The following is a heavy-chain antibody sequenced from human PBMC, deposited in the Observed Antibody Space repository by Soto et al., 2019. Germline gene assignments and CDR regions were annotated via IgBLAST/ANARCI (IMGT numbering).Heavy chain of an antibody. CDR1: GFTFSSYA. J-gene: IGHJ6*02. CDR2: ISGSGGST. V-gene: IGHV3-23*01. D-gene: IGHD3-3*01. CDR3: AKVGYDFWSGYYAPYGMDV. Sequence: GSLRLSCAASGFTFSSYAMSWVRQAPGKGLEWVSAISGSGGSTYYADSVKGRFTISRDNSKNTLYLQMNSLRAEDTAVYYCAKVGYDFWSGYYAPYGMDVWGQGTTVTVSS.